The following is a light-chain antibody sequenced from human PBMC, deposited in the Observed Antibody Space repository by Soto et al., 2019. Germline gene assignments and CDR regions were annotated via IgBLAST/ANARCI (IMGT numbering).Light chain of an antibody. Sequence: TPSPCTRSLSPWQRATLSCRASQSVSICNLAWYQKKPGQAPRLLIYDAYSRATGIPTRFSGSGSGTEFTLTISSLQSEDFAVYFCQHYNKWPITFGQGTRLEI. CDR2: DAY. J-gene: IGKJ5*01. CDR3: QHYNKWPIT. V-gene: IGKV3D-15*01. CDR1: QSVSICN.